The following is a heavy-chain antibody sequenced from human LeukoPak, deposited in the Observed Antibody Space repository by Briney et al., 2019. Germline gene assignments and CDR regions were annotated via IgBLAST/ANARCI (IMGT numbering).Heavy chain of an antibody. D-gene: IGHD3-10*01. Sequence: PSQTLSLTCTVSGGSISSGSYYWSWIRQPPGKGLEWIGRIYTSGSTNYNPSLKSRVTISVDTSKNQFSLKLSSVTAADTAVYYCARDLGYYGSGNYYYYYGMDVWGQGTTVTVSS. CDR2: IYTSGST. V-gene: IGHV4-61*02. CDR1: GGSISSGSYY. J-gene: IGHJ6*02. CDR3: ARDLGYYGSGNYYYYYGMDV.